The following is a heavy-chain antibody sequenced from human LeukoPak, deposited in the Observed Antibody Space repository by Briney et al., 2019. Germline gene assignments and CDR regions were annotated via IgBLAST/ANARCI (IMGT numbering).Heavy chain of an antibody. V-gene: IGHV1-8*02. CDR3: ARGVRLRFLEWLPDYYYMDV. CDR2: MNPNSGNT. CDR1: GYTFTSYD. J-gene: IGHJ6*03. D-gene: IGHD3-3*01. Sequence: GASVKVSCKASGYTFTSYDINWVRQATGQGLEWMGWMNPNSGNTGYVQKFQGRVTITRNTSISTAYMELSSLRSEDTAVYYCARGVRLRFLEWLPDYYYMDVWGKGTTVTVSS.